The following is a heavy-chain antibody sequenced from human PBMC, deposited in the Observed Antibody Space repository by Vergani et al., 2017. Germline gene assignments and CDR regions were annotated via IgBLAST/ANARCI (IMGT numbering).Heavy chain of an antibody. CDR2: INHSGTI. Sequence: QVQLQQWGPGLLKPSETLSLTCAVSGGSLSGYYWSWIRLAPREGLEWIGEINHSGTINYNPTLKSPFNVSIDTSMDHFSLKLRSVSAADTAVYFCARRAERWETLLRDDFDVWGQGTFVTVSP. J-gene: IGHJ3*01. D-gene: IGHD1-26*01. CDR1: GGSLSGYY. V-gene: IGHV4-34*01. CDR3: ARRAERWETLLRDDFDV.